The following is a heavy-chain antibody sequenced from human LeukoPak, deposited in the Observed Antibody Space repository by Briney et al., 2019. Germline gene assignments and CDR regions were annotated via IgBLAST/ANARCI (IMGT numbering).Heavy chain of an antibody. CDR2: INPNGITT. V-gene: IGHV3-74*01. D-gene: IGHD4-17*01. J-gene: IGHJ4*02. CDR1: GFIFRNYW. Sequence: PGGSLRLSCAASGFIFRNYWMHCVRQAPGKGLVWVARINPNGITTTYTDSVKGRFTISRDNAKNTLYLQMNSLRAEDTAVYYCAKDFAGDRDYWGQGTLVTVSS. CDR3: AKDFAGDRDY.